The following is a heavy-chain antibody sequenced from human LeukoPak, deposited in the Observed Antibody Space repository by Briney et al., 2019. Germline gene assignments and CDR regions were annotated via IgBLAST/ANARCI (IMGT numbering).Heavy chain of an antibody. D-gene: IGHD6-13*01. Sequence: ASVKVSCKASGYTFTGYYMHWVRQAPGQGLEWMGWINPNSGGTNYAQKFQGRVTMTRDTSISTAYMELSRLRSDDTAVYYCARDTWKGSIAAAGMSYWGQGTLVTVSS. CDR1: GYTFTGYY. V-gene: IGHV1-2*02. CDR3: ARDTWKGSIAAAGMSY. J-gene: IGHJ4*02. CDR2: INPNSGGT.